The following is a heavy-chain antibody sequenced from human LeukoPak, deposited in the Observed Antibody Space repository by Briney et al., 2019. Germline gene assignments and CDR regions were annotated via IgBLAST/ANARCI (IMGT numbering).Heavy chain of an antibody. CDR2: IDPSGGST. J-gene: IGHJ4*02. V-gene: IGHV1-46*01. CDR1: GYTFTNYY. D-gene: IGHD6-13*01. Sequence: ASVKVSCKASGYTFTNYYLNWVRQAPGQGLEWMGVIDPSGGSTTYAQKFQGRVTMTRDTSTTTVYMELTSLRSEDTAVYYCARDYRAAVAGHDYWGQGTLVTVSS. CDR3: ARDYRAAVAGHDY.